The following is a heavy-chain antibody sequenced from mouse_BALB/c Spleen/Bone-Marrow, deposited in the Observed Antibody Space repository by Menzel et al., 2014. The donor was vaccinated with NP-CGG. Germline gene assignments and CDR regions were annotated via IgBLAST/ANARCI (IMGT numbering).Heavy chain of an antibody. CDR2: INPDSSTI. CDR3: ARPDYYGYLNY. V-gene: IGHV4-1*02. Sequence: EVMLVESGGGLVQPGGSLKLSCAASGFDFSRYWMSWVRQAPGKGLEWIGEINPDSSTINYTPPLKDKFIISRDNAKNTLYLRLNKVRSEDTALYYCARPDYYGYLNYWGQGTTLTVSS. J-gene: IGHJ2*01. CDR1: GFDFSRYW. D-gene: IGHD1-1*01.